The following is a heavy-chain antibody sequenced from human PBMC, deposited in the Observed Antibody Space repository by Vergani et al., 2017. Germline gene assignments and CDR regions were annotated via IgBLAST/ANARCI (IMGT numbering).Heavy chain of an antibody. D-gene: IGHD6-6*01. CDR1: GFTFSSYG. CDR2: ISYDGSNK. V-gene: IGHV3-30*03. J-gene: IGHJ4*02. CDR3: ARVEIAARTKGGDFDY. Sequence: QVQLVESGGGVVQPGRSLRLSCAASGFTFSSYGMHWVRQAPGKGLEWVAVISYDGSNKYYADSVKGRFTISRDNSKNTLYLQMNSLRAEDTAVYYCARVEIAARTKGGDFDYWGQGTLVTVSS.